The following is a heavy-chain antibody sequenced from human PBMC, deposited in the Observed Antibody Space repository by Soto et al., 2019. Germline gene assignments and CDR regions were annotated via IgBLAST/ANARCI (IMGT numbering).Heavy chain of an antibody. V-gene: IGHV3-33*01. CDR3: ARAEGGDYGLTWFDP. CDR2: IWYDGSNK. CDR1: GFTFSSYG. J-gene: IGHJ5*02. Sequence: QVQLVESGGGVVQPGRSLRLSCAASGFTFSSYGMHWVRQAPGKGLEWVAVIWYDGSNKYYADSVKGRFTISRDNSKNTLYLQMNSLRAEDTAVYYCARAEGGDYGLTWFDPWGQGTLVTVSS. D-gene: IGHD4-17*01.